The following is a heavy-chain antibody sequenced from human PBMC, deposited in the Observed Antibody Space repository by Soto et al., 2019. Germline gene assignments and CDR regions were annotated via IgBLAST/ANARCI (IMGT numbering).Heavy chain of an antibody. V-gene: IGHV1-18*01. CDR3: ARDSSSWSSLYYYYYGMDV. J-gene: IGHJ6*02. D-gene: IGHD6-13*01. Sequence: ASVKVSCKASGYTFTSYGISWVRQAPGQGLEWMGWISAYNGNTNYAQKLQGRVTMTTDTSTSTAYMELRSLRSDDTAVYYCARDSSSWSSLYYYYYGMDVWGQGTTVTVSS. CDR1: GYTFTSYG. CDR2: ISAYNGNT.